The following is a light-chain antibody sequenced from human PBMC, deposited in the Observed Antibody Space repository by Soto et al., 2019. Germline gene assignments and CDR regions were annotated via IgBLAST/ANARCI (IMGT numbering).Light chain of an antibody. CDR1: QTVSSNY. J-gene: IGKJ1*01. Sequence: EIVMTQSPATLSVSPGERATLSCRASQTVSSNYLAWYQQRPGQAPRLLIYDASTRATGTPDRFSGSGSGTDFTLTINRLEPEDFAVYYCQRFGSSPRAFGQGTKVDI. CDR2: DAS. V-gene: IGKV3-20*01. CDR3: QRFGSSPRA.